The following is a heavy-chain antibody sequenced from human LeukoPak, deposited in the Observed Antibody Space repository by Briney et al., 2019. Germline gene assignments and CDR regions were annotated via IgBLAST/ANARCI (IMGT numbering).Heavy chain of an antibody. J-gene: IGHJ4*02. CDR1: GFTFSNAW. CDR3: ARPINYYDSSGYNI. V-gene: IGHV4-34*01. CDR2: INHSGST. Sequence: PGGSLRLSCAASGFTFSNAWMSWVRQPPGKGLEWIGEINHSGSTNYNPSLKSRVTISVDTSKNQFSLKLSSVTAADTAVYYCARPINYYDSSGYNIWGQGTLVTVSS. D-gene: IGHD3-22*01.